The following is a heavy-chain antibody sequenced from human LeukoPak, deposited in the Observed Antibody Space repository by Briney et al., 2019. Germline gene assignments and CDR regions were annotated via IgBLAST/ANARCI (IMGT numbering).Heavy chain of an antibody. CDR1: GFTFSRYG. V-gene: IGHV3-30*18. CDR3: AESGAVAGSNWCDL. CDR2: ISYDGSNK. J-gene: IGHJ5*02. D-gene: IGHD6-19*01. Sequence: GRSLRLSCAASGFTFSRYGMHWVRQAPGKGLEWVAVISYDGSNKYYADSVKGRFTISRDNSKNTLYRQMNSLRAEDTAVYYCAESGAVAGSNWCDLWGQGTLVSVSS.